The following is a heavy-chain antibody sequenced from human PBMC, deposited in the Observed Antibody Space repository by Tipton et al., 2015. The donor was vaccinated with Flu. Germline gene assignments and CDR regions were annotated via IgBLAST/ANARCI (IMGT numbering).Heavy chain of an antibody. CDR3: ARDRRARTAAGGVD. CDR1: GGSISSSNW. D-gene: IGHD4-23*01. J-gene: IGHJ4*02. CDR2: IYHSGST. Sequence: TLSLTCAVSGGSISSSNWWSWVCQPPGKGLEWIGEIYHSGSTNYNPSLKSRVTISVDKSKNQFSLKLSSVTAADTAVYYCARDRRARTAAGGVDWGQGTLVTVSS. V-gene: IGHV4-4*02.